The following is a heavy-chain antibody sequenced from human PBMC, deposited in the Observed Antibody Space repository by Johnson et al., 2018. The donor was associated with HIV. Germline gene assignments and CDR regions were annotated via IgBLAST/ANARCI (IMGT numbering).Heavy chain of an antibody. CDR2: ISYDGSNK. J-gene: IGHJ3*02. CDR3: AREGMGGDIVVVPAARGAFDI. CDR1: GFTFSSYA. V-gene: IGHV3-30-3*01. D-gene: IGHD2-2*01. Sequence: QVQPVESGGGVVQPGGSLRLSCAVSGFTFSSYAMPWARQAPGKGLEWVAVISYDGSNKYYADSVKGRLTISRYNSKNTLYLQMNSLRAEDTALYYCAREGMGGDIVVVPAARGAFDIWGQGTMVTVSS.